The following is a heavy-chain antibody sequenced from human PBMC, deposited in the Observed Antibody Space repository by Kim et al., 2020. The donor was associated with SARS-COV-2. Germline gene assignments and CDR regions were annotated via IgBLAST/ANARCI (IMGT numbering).Heavy chain of an antibody. CDR1: GYSISSGYY. V-gene: IGHV4-38-2*02. J-gene: IGHJ6*02. D-gene: IGHD2-8*01. CDR2: IYHSGST. Sequence: SETLSLTCTVSGYSISSGYYWGWIRQPPGKGLEWIGSIYHSGSTYYNPSLKSRVTISVDTSKNQFSLKLSSVTAADTAVYYCARDPVYSAVYWSGYYYGMDVWGQGTTVTVSS. CDR3: ARDPVYSAVYWSGYYYGMDV.